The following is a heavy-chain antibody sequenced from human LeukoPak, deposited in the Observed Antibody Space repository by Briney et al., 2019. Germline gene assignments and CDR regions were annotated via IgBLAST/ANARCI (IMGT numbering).Heavy chain of an antibody. CDR3: ARGPAPPPLWFGELSGDY. D-gene: IGHD3-10*01. J-gene: IGHJ4*02. Sequence: PSETLSLTCTVSGGSISNYYWNWIRQPPGKGLEWIGYIYSSGSTNYNPSLKSRVTISVDTSKNQFSLKLTSVTAADTAVYYCARGPAPPPLWFGELSGDYWGQGTLVTVSS. V-gene: IGHV4-59*01. CDR1: GGSISNYY. CDR2: IYSSGST.